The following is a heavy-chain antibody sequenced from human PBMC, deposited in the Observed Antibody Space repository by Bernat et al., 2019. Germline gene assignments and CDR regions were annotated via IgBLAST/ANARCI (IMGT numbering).Heavy chain of an antibody. Sequence: QVQLVQSGAEVKKPGASVQVSCKASGYTFTSYYINWVRQAPGQGLEWMGIINPSGGSTSYAQKFQGRVTMTRDTSTSTVYMELSSVRSEDTAVYYCAGGGTDYWGQGTLVTVSS. J-gene: IGHJ4*02. V-gene: IGHV1-46*01. CDR1: GYTFTSYY. CDR3: AGGGTDY. D-gene: IGHD4-23*01. CDR2: INPSGGST.